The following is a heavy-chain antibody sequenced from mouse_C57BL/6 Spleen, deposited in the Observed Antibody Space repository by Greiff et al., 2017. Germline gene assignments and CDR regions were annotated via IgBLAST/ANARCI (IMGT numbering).Heavy chain of an antibody. D-gene: IGHD1-2*01. Sequence: VMLVESGAELVKPGASVKISCKASGYAFSSYWMNWVKQRPGKGLEWIGQIYPGDGDTNYNGKFKGKATLTADKSSSTADMQLSSLTSEDSAVYFCARDTTAYFDYWGQGTTLTVSS. CDR2: IYPGDGDT. CDR3: ARDTTAYFDY. J-gene: IGHJ2*01. V-gene: IGHV1-80*01. CDR1: GYAFSSYW.